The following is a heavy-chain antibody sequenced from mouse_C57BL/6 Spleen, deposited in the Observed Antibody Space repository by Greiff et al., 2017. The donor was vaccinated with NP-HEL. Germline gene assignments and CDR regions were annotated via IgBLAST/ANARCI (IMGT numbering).Heavy chain of an antibody. Sequence: VMLVESGPGLVQPSQSLSITCTVSGFSLTSYGVHWVRQSPGTGLEWLGVIWSGGSTDYNAAFISRLSISKDNSKSQVFFKMNSLQADDTAIYYCARKDYGSSDAMDYWGQGTSVTVSS. CDR3: ARKDYGSSDAMDY. CDR2: IWSGGST. D-gene: IGHD1-1*01. J-gene: IGHJ4*01. V-gene: IGHV2-2*01. CDR1: GFSLTSYG.